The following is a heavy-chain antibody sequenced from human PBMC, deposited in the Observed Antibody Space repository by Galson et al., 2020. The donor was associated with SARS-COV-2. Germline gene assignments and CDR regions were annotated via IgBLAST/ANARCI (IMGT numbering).Heavy chain of an antibody. CDR1: GFSINTYW. CDR3: ARDPL. Sequence: GESLKISCAASGFSINTYWKHWVRQAPGKGLVGVSRINGDSSITSYADSVKGRFTISRDNAKKTVYLEMTSLRVEDTAVYYCARDPLWGQGTMVTVAS. CDR2: INGDSSIT. V-gene: IGHV3-74*01. J-gene: IGHJ3*01.